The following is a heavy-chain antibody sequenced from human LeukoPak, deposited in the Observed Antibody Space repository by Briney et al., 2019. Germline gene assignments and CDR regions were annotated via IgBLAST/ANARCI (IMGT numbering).Heavy chain of an antibody. J-gene: IGHJ4*02. CDR3: ARHRAGHRDGYNSGISYFDY. Sequence: PSGTLSLTCAVSGGSISSVNLWSWVRQPPGKGLEWIGEMYLSGTTTYNPSLKSRVTISVDKSKNQFSLKLSSVTAADTALYYCARHRAGHRDGYNSGISYFDYWGQGTLLTVSS. V-gene: IGHV4-4*02. CDR1: GGSISSVNL. D-gene: IGHD5-24*01. CDR2: MYLSGTT.